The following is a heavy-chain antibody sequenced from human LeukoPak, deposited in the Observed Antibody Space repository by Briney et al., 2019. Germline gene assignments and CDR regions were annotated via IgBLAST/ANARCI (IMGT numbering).Heavy chain of an antibody. Sequence: PGGSLRLSCASSGFTFTSYAVSWVRQAPGKGLEWVSTISYSGGTTYHTDSVKGRFTISRDISKNTVYLQMNSLKVEDTAVYYCAKDGVVRGLGPYYFDSWGQGSLVTVSS. J-gene: IGHJ4*02. D-gene: IGHD3-10*01. CDR1: GFTFTSYA. CDR2: ISYSGGTT. CDR3: AKDGVVRGLGPYYFDS. V-gene: IGHV3-23*01.